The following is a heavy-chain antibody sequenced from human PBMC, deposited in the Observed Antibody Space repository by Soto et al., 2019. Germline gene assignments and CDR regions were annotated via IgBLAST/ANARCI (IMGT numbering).Heavy chain of an antibody. CDR3: ARGRGGFLEWLFDY. D-gene: IGHD3-3*01. CDR1: GGTFSSYA. Sequence: QVQLVQSGAEVKKPGSSVKVSCKASGGTFSSYAISWVRQAPGQGLEWMGGIIPIFGTANYAQKFQGRVTITADESTSKAYMELSSLRSEDTAVYYCARGRGGFLEWLFDYWGQGTLVTVSS. CDR2: IIPIFGTA. J-gene: IGHJ4*02. V-gene: IGHV1-69*01.